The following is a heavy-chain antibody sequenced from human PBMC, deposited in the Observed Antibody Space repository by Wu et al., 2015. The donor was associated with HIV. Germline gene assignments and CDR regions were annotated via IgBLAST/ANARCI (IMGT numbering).Heavy chain of an antibody. CDR1: GYTFTSYG. J-gene: IGHJ5*02. D-gene: IGHD6-19*01. Sequence: QVQLVQSGAEVKKPGASVKVSCKASGYTFTSYGISWVRQVPGQGFEWMGWISASTGTTNYAQGFQGRVTLTTVTSTSTAYMVLRGLTSDDTAVYYCARDDSVAGPLDLWGQGTLVTVSS. CDR3: ARDDSVAGPLDL. V-gene: IGHV1-18*01. CDR2: ISASTGTT.